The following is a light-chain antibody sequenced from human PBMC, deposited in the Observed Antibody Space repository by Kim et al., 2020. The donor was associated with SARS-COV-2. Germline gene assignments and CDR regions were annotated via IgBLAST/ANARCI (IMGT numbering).Light chain of an antibody. V-gene: IGLV3-9*01. CDR1: SIGSKN. CDR2: RDS. Sequence: SVAVGQTARFTWGENSIGSKNVHRYQQKPGQAPVLVIYRDSNRPSGIPERFSGSNSGNTATLTISRAQAGDEADYYCQVWDSSNWVFGGGTQLTVL. CDR3: QVWDSSNWV. J-gene: IGLJ3*02.